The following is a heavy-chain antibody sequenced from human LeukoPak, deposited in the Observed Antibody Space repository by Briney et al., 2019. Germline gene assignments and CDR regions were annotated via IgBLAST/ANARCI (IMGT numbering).Heavy chain of an antibody. D-gene: IGHD2-15*01. Sequence: SVKVSCKASGGTFSSYAISWVRQAPGQGLEWMGMIIPILGIANYAQKFQGRVTITADKSTSTAYMELSSLRSEDTAVYYCARSGGYCSGGSCPNWFDPWGQGTLVTVSS. V-gene: IGHV1-69*04. CDR1: GGTFSSYA. CDR3: ARSGGYCSGGSCPNWFDP. J-gene: IGHJ5*02. CDR2: IIPILGIA.